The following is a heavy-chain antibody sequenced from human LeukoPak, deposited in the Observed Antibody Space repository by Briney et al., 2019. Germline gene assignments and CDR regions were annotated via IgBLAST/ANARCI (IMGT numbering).Heavy chain of an antibody. V-gene: IGHV3-21*01. CDR2: ISSSGAYM. J-gene: IGHJ4*02. D-gene: IGHD4-17*01. CDR1: GFTFSSYG. Sequence: GGSLRLSCAASGFTFSSYGMNWVRQAPGKGLEWVSSISSSGAYMYYADSVEGRFTISRDNAKNSLYLQMSSLRAEDTAIYYCAREDYSDLYFDYWGQGTLVSVSS. CDR3: AREDYSDLYFDY.